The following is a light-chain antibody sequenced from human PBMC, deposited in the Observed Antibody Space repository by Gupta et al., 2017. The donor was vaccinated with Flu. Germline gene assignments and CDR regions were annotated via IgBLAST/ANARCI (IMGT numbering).Light chain of an antibody. CDR2: YER. CDR3: YVWANSSDNRVV. V-gene: IGLV3-21*03. J-gene: IGLJ3*02. CDR1: DIGSKS. Sequence: KTARITCGGSDIGSKSVHWYHQQPGQDPVLVVEYERDRTSGIPARCSCATPWNTANPITSGVEDGDEADEYCYVWANSSDNRVVLGGGTKLTVL.